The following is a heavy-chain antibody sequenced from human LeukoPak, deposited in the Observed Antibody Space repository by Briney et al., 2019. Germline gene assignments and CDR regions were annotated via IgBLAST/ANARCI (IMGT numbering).Heavy chain of an antibody. D-gene: IGHD6-13*01. CDR3: ARTAAAGTLCDY. CDR1: GYTFTGYY. V-gene: IGHV1-2*02. Sequence: ASVKVSCKASGYTFTGYYMHWVRQAPGQGVEWMGWINPNSGGTNYAQKFQGRVTMTRETTISTAYMELSRLRSDDTAVYYCARTAAAGTLCDYWGQGTLVTVSS. CDR2: INPNSGGT. J-gene: IGHJ4*02.